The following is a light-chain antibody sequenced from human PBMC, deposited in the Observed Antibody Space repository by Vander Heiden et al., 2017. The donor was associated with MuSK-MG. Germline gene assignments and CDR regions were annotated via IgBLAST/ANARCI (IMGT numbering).Light chain of an antibody. CDR3: EAWDDSLSGPV. CDR2: RNN. CDR1: SSNIGSNP. J-gene: IGLJ2*01. V-gene: IGLV1-44*01. Sequence: SVLTPPPSASGPPGQRVTISCSGSSSNIGSNPVNWYQQLPVTAPKLLIYRNNQRPSGVPDRFSGSKSGTSASLAIRGLQSEDEADYYCEAWDDSLSGPVFGGGTKLTVL.